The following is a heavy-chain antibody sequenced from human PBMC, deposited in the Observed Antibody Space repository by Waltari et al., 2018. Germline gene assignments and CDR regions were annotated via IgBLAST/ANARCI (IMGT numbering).Heavy chain of an antibody. J-gene: IGHJ4*02. Sequence: QVQLQESGPGLVKPSETLSLICSVSGVSITTSYWSWVRQPPGKGLEWIGYIAYSGSTRYNPSLKSRATISVDTSKKQFSLRLGSVTAADTAIYYCARSYDFWSGYPLHYWGQGTLVTVSS. CDR1: GVSITTSY. V-gene: IGHV4-59*01. CDR2: IAYSGST. CDR3: ARSYDFWSGYPLHY. D-gene: IGHD3-3*01.